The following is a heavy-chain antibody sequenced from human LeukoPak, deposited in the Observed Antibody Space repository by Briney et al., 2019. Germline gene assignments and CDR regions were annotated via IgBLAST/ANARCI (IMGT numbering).Heavy chain of an antibody. J-gene: IGHJ3*02. V-gene: IGHV4-59*01. CDR3: ARDTSVKGFDALGI. D-gene: IGHD5/OR15-5a*01. CDR1: GASINSYY. Sequence: SETLSLTCTVSGASINSYYWSWIRQSPGKGLEWIGYIYYSGSTNYNPSLKSRVTIFIESSNNQFSLKLRSVTAADTAVYYCARDTSVKGFDALGIWGQGTMVTVSS. CDR2: IYYSGST.